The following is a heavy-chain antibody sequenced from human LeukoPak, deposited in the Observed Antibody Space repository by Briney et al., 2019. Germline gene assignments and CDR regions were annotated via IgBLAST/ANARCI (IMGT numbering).Heavy chain of an antibody. CDR2: INDSGRT. CDR3: ARRWNYGRNYYIDV. Sequence: SETLSLTCAVYGGSFSIYYWSGIRQTPGKGVGRSGGINDSGRTNYTPSPMSRDTVSVDTSKNHFSLRLTSVTATDTAVYYCARRWNYGRNYYIDVWGKGATVSVSS. D-gene: IGHD1-7*01. J-gene: IGHJ6*03. CDR1: GGSFSIYY. V-gene: IGHV4-34*01.